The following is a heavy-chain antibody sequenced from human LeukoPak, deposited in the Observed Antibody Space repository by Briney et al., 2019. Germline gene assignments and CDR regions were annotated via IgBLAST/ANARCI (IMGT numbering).Heavy chain of an antibody. CDR2: INPNSGGT. CDR1: GYTFTGYY. V-gene: IGHV1-2*02. Sequence: GASVKVSCKASGYTFTGYYMHWVRQAPGQGLEWMGWINPNSGGTNYAQKFQGRVTMTGDTSISTAYMELSRLRSDDTAVYYCARLSSGRNNWFDPWGQGTLVTVSS. D-gene: IGHD6-19*01. CDR3: ARLSSGRNNWFDP. J-gene: IGHJ5*02.